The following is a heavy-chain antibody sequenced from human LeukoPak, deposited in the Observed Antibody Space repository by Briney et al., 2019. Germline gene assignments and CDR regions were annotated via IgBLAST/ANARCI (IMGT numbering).Heavy chain of an antibody. Sequence: AGGSLRLSCAASGFTFSSYAMSWVRQAPGKGLEWVGRIKSKTDGGTTDYAAPVKGRFTISRDDSKNTLYLQMNSLKTEDTAVYYCTTDPGSYYGSGSRHFDYWAREPWSPSPQ. CDR1: GFTFSSYA. CDR2: IKSKTDGGTT. V-gene: IGHV3-15*01. J-gene: IGHJ4*02. CDR3: TTDPGSYYGSGSRHFDY. D-gene: IGHD3-10*01.